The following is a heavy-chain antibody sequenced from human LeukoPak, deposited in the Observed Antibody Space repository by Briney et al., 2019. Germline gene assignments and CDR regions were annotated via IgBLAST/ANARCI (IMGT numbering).Heavy chain of an antibody. CDR3: AKGTYYYDSSGYYFFDY. V-gene: IGHV3-23*01. Sequence: GGSLRLSCAASGFTFSSYAMSWVRQAPGKGLEWVSTISGSGGRTYDADSVKGRFTISRDNSKNTLYLQMNSLRAEDTAVYYCAKGTYYYDSSGYYFFDYWGQGTLVTVSS. CDR2: ISGSGGRT. J-gene: IGHJ4*02. CDR1: GFTFSSYA. D-gene: IGHD3-22*01.